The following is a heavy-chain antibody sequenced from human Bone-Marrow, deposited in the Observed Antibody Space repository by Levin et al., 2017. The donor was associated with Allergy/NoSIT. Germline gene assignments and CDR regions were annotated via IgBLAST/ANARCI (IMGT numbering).Heavy chain of an antibody. J-gene: IGHJ6*02. CDR1: GFSLSNSRMG. D-gene: IGHD3-22*01. CDR3: ARIPWLIVGGYGMDV. Sequence: SGPTLVKPTETLTLTCTVSGFSLSNSRMGVSWIRQPPGKALEWLAHIFSNAEKSYSISMKNRLTISKDTPRSQVVLTMTNMDPADTATYYCARIPWLIVGGYGMDVWGQGTTVTVSS. V-gene: IGHV2-26*01. CDR2: IFSNAEK.